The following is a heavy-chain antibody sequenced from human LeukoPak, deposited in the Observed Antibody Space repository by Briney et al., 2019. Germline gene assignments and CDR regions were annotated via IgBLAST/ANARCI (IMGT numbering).Heavy chain of an antibody. V-gene: IGHV3-21*01. D-gene: IGHD1-1*01. CDR1: GFTFSTYN. CDR3: AGEGGGIDY. Sequence: GGSLRLSCAASGFTFSTYNMTWVRQAPGKGLEWVSSISSGSGYIYYADSVKGRFIISRDNAKNSLYLQMNSLRAEDTAVYYGAGEGGGIDYWGQGTLVTVSS. CDR2: ISSGSGYI. J-gene: IGHJ4*02.